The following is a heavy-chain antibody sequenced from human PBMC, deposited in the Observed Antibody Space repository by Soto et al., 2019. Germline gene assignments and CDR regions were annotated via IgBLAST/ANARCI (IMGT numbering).Heavy chain of an antibody. D-gene: IGHD2-15*01. V-gene: IGHV3-23*01. CDR1: GFTFSSYA. CDR2: IGASGTGT. J-gene: IGHJ4*02. CDR3: ALRKTGSDFDY. Sequence: EVQLLESGGGFVQPGGSLRLSCAVSGFTFSSYAMSWVRQVPGKGLEWVSAIGASGTGTYYAEYVKGRFTISRDNSWNTLYLEMNSLRAEDTAVYYCALRKTGSDFDYWGQGTLVTVSS.